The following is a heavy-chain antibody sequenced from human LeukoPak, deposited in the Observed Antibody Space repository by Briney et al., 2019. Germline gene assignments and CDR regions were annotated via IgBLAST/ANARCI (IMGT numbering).Heavy chain of an antibody. CDR3: VRHGQTAMVNGYFDY. D-gene: IGHD5-18*01. CDR2: VHYSGNS. V-gene: IGHV4-59*08. Sequence: PSETLSHTRRVTRGSISYYYWRWIRQPPWKELEWVGYVHYSGNSYYDPPLKSRVSISVDTSKNQFSPKFGSVTAADTAVYYCVRHGQTAMVNGYFDYWGQGTLVTVSS. J-gene: IGHJ4*03. CDR1: RGSISYYY.